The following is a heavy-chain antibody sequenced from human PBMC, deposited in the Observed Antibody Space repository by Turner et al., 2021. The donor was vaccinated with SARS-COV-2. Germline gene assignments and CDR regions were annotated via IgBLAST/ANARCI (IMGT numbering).Heavy chain of an antibody. J-gene: IGHJ4*02. D-gene: IGHD3-16*01. CDR2: IYSGGST. Sequence: EVQLVETGGGLIQPGGSLRLSCAASGFIVSSNYVSWVRQAPGKGLEWVSVIYSGGSTYYADSVKGRFTISRDNSKNTLYLQMNSLRAEDTAVYYCARDWGEYYFDYWGQGTLVTVSS. V-gene: IGHV3-53*02. CDR3: ARDWGEYYFDY. CDR1: GFIVSSNY.